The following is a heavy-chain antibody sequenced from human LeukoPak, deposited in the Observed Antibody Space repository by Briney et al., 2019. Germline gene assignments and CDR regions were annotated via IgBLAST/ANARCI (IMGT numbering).Heavy chain of an antibody. V-gene: IGHV4-39*01. CDR2: ISSGGTT. CDR3: VRHDGDSSVNWFDP. D-gene: IGHD3-16*02. CDR1: GGSITTSGYY. Sequence: SETLSLTCTVSGGSITTSGYYWGLIRQPPGKGLEWIATISSGGTTYYSPFLKSRLTISINTSKNQFSLNLGSVTAADTAVYYCVRHDGDSSVNWFDPWGQGTLVTVSS. J-gene: IGHJ5*02.